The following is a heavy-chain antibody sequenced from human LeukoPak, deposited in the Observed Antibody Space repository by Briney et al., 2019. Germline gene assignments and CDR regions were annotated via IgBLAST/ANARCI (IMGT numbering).Heavy chain of an antibody. CDR2: IWYDGSNK. CDR1: GFTFSSYG. D-gene: IGHD3-22*01. Sequence: PGGSLRLSCAASGFTFSSYGMHWVRQAPGKGLEWVAVIWYDGSNKYYADSVKGRFTISSDNSKNTLYLQMNSLRAEDTAVYYCARSYYDSSPFDIWGQGTMVTVSS. J-gene: IGHJ3*02. CDR3: ARSYYDSSPFDI. V-gene: IGHV3-33*01.